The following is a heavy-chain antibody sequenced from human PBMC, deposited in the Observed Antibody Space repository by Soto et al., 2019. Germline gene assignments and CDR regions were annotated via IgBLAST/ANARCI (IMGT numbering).Heavy chain of an antibody. CDR2: IYHSGST. J-gene: IGHJ5*02. Sequence: QVQLQESGPGLVKPSGTLSLTCAVSGGSISSSNWWSWVRQPPGKGLEWIGEIYHSGSTNYNPSLKSRVTISVDKSKNQFSLKLSSVTAADTAVYYCARGPPSGIQLWSSNWFDPWGQGTLVTVSS. CDR3: ARGPPSGIQLWSSNWFDP. V-gene: IGHV4-4*02. D-gene: IGHD5-18*01. CDR1: GGSISSSNW.